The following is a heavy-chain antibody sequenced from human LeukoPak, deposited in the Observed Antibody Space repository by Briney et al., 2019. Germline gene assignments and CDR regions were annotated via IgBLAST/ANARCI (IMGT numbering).Heavy chain of an antibody. CDR1: GGSISSGGYY. V-gene: IGHV4-61*02. Sequence: SQTLSLTCTVSGGSISSGGYYWSWIRQPAGKGLEYLGRIYSTGSTNYNPSLRSRVTISVDTSKNLFSLKLSSVTAADTAVYYCARDQTYSGSGIYTYFDYWGQGILVTVSS. J-gene: IGHJ4*02. CDR3: ARDQTYSGSGIYTYFDY. D-gene: IGHD3-10*01. CDR2: IYSTGST.